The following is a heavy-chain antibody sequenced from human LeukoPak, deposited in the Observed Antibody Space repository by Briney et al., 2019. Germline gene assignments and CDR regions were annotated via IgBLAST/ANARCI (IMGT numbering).Heavy chain of an antibody. D-gene: IGHD6-19*01. V-gene: IGHV3-48*01. Sequence: PGGSLRLSCADSGFTFSSYAMNWVRQAPGKGLEWVSYISSSSSTIYYADSVKGRFTISRDNAKNSLYLQMNSLRAEDTAVYYCARDQYSSGWYLRGDAFDIWGQGTMVTVSS. CDR2: ISSSSSTI. CDR1: GFTFSSYA. J-gene: IGHJ3*02. CDR3: ARDQYSSGWYLRGDAFDI.